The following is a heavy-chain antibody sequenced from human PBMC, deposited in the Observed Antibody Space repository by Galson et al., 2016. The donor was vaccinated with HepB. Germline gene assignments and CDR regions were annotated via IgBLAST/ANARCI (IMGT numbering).Heavy chain of an antibody. CDR2: ISGYNGNT. D-gene: IGHD3-10*01. J-gene: IGHJ6*02. CDR3: ARGGGAASGSVSFPYYYNGLDV. CDR1: GYTFTSYG. Sequence: SVKVSCKASGYTFTSYGITWVRQAPGQGLEWMGWISGYNGNTYYALKFQGRVTMTTDTSTTTAYMEMRSLRSDDTAVYYCARGGGAASGSVSFPYYYNGLDVWGQGTTVTVSS. V-gene: IGHV1-18*01.